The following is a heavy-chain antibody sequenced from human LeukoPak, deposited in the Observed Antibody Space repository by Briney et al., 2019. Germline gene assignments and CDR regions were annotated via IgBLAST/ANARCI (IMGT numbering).Heavy chain of an antibody. CDR1: GGTFGSYA. CDR3: ARDLYGDYEDYYYYGMDV. Sequence: SVKVSCKASGGTFGSYAISWVRQAPGQGLEWMGGIIPIFGTANYAQKFQGRVTITADESTSTAYMELSSLRSEDSAVYYCARDLYGDYEDYYYYGMDVWGQGTTVTVSS. V-gene: IGHV1-69*13. CDR2: IIPIFGTA. D-gene: IGHD4-17*01. J-gene: IGHJ6*02.